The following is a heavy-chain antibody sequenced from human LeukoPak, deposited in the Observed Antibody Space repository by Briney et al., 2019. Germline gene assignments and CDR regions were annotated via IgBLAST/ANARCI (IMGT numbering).Heavy chain of an antibody. V-gene: IGHV3-30*18. CDR3: AKAGGEAATHYYYGMDV. CDR1: GFTFSSYG. Sequence: GGSLRLSCAASGFTFSSYGMHWVRQAPGKGLVWVAVISYDGSNKYYADSVKGRFTISRDNSKNTLYLQMNSLRAEDTAVYYCAKAGGEAATHYYYGMDVWGQGTTVTVSS. D-gene: IGHD2-15*01. J-gene: IGHJ6*02. CDR2: ISYDGSNK.